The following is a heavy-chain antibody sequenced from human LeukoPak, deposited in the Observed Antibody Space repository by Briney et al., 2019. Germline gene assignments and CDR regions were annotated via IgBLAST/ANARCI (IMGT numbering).Heavy chain of an antibody. CDR2: ISISGDNT. CDR3: AKHDRSSGWSVYYFDY. D-gene: IGHD6-19*01. Sequence: GGSLRLSCAASGFTLTSYAMSWVRQAPGKGLEWVSAISISGDNTYYADSVKGRFTISRDNSKNTLYLQMNSLRAEDTAVYYCAKHDRSSGWSVYYFDYWGQGTLVTVSS. V-gene: IGHV3-23*01. J-gene: IGHJ4*02. CDR1: GFTLTSYA.